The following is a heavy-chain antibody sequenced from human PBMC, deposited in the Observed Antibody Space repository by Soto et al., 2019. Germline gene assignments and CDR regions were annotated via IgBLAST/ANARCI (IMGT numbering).Heavy chain of an antibody. J-gene: IGHJ5*02. CDR3: ATQEVGGSYVYTFDP. CDR1: GGSITSSSYY. CDR2: IYYSGST. D-gene: IGHD1-26*01. V-gene: IGHV4-39*01. Sequence: QLHLRESGPGLVKPSETLSLTCTVSGGSITSSSYYWGWIRQRPGKGLEWIGSIYYSGSTYYNPSLKSRVTISVDTSKNQFSLKVSSVTAADTAVYYCATQEVGGSYVYTFDPWGQGTLVAVSS.